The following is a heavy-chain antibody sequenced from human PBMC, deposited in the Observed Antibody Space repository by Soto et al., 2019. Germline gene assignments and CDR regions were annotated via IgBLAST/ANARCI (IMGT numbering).Heavy chain of an antibody. Sequence: QITLKESGPPLVKPTQTLTLTCTFSGFSVSTSGVAVGWIRQPQGKALEWLALIYWDDDKRYTPSLKSRLTFTNDTSKNQWVLTMTNMDPVDTATHHCAHRKSSSHSYDYWGQGPMVIVAS. D-gene: IGHD2-15*01. CDR1: GFSVSTSGVA. CDR2: IYWDDDK. J-gene: IGHJ4*02. CDR3: AHRKSSSHSYDY. V-gene: IGHV2-5*02.